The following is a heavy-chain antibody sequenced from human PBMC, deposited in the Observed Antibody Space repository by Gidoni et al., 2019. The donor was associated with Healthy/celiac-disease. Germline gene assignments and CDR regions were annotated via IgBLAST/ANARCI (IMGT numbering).Heavy chain of an antibody. J-gene: IGHJ4*02. CDR2: IIPIFGTA. Sequence: QVQLVQSGAEVKKPGSSVKVSCKASGGTFSSYAISWVRQAPGQGLEWMGGIIPIFGTANYAQKFQGRVTITADESTSTAYMELSSLRSEDTAVYYCARPQYDYVWGSYRYSGYYFDYWGQGTLVTVSS. CDR3: ARPQYDYVWGSYRYSGYYFDY. D-gene: IGHD3-16*02. V-gene: IGHV1-69*01. CDR1: GGTFSSYA.